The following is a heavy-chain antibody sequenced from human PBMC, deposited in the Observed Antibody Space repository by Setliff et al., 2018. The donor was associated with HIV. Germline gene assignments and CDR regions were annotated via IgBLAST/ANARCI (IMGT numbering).Heavy chain of an antibody. Sequence: SGPTLVNPTQTLTLTCNFSGFSLSTSGVAVGWIRQPPGKALEWLALIFWDDDKRYSPSLQTRLTIMKDTSKNQVVLTMTNMDPVDTATYHCAHSHRYHHSSGYGRPFDVWGQGTMVTRLL. V-gene: IGHV2-5*02. D-gene: IGHD3-22*01. CDR1: GFSLSTSGVA. CDR3: AHSHRYHHSSGYGRPFDV. CDR2: IFWDDDK. J-gene: IGHJ3*01.